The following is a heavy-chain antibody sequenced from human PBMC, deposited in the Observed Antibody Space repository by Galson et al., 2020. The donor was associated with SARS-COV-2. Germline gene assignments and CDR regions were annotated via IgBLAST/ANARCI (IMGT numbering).Heavy chain of an antibody. CDR1: GFTFNTYW. D-gene: IGHD3-3*01. J-gene: IGHJ6*02. Sequence: TGGSLRLSCVASGFTFNTYWMHWVRQVPGKGLVWVSRINSDGSTTNYADSVKGRFTISRDNAKNTLYLQMNNLRAEDSALYFCARWETYFNCWSDYRDYYGLDVWGQGTTVTVSS. CDR2: INSDGSTT. CDR3: ARWETYFNCWSDYRDYYGLDV. V-gene: IGHV3-74*01.